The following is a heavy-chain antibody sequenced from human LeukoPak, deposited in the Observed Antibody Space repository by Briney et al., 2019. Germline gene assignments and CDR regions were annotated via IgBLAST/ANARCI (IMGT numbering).Heavy chain of an antibody. D-gene: IGHD6-13*01. CDR1: GFTFSSYS. CDR3: ARASAQGIAAAGDFDY. V-gene: IGHV3-21*01. Sequence: GGSLRLSCAASGFTFSSYSMNWVRQAPGKGLEWVSSISSSSSYIYYADSVKGRFTISRDNAKNSLYLQMNSLRAEDTAVYYCARASAQGIAAAGDFDYWGQGTLVTVSS. CDR2: ISSSSSYI. J-gene: IGHJ4*02.